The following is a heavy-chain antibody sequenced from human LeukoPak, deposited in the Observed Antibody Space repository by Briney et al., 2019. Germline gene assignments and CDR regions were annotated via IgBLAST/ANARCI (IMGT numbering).Heavy chain of an antibody. CDR1: GGSISSSSYY. CDR2: IYYSGST. V-gene: IGHV4-39*07. J-gene: IGHJ6*03. Sequence: PSETLSLTCTVSGGSISSSSYYWGWIRQPPGKGLEWIGSIYYSGSTYYNPSLKSRVTISVDTSKNQFSLKLSSVTAADTAVYYCARNYQPLPHYYYYMDVWGKGTTVTVSS. D-gene: IGHD2-2*01. CDR3: ARNYQPLPHYYYYMDV.